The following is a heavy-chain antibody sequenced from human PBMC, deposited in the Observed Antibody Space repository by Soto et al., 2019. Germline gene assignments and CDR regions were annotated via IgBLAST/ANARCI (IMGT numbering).Heavy chain of an antibody. Sequence: ASVKVSCKASGYTFTSYGISWVRQAPGQGLEWMGWVSAYNGNTNYAQKLQGRVTMTTDTSTSTAYMELRSLRSDDTAVYYCARDSSSWYFFDPWGQGTLVTVSS. CDR1: GYTFTSYG. J-gene: IGHJ5*02. CDR2: VSAYNGNT. V-gene: IGHV1-18*01. D-gene: IGHD6-13*01. CDR3: ARDSSSWYFFDP.